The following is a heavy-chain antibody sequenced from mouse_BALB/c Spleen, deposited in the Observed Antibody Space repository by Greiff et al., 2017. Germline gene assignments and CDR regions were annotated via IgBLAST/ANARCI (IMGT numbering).Heavy chain of an antibody. CDR3: GRGEVGRGLDY. CDR2: ILPGSGST. Sequence: VQLKQSGAELMKPGASVKISCKATGYTFTSYWIEWVKQRAGHGLEWIGDILPGSGSTNYKQKFKGKATFTADTSSNTAYMQLSSLTSEDAAVYCCGRGEVGRGLDYWGQGTTLTVSS. V-gene: IGHV1-9*01. D-gene: IGHD2-14*01. J-gene: IGHJ2*01. CDR1: GYTFTSYW.